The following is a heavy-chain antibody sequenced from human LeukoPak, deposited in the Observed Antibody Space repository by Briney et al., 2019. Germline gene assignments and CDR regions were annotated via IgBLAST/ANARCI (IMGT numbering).Heavy chain of an antibody. CDR1: GYIFTSYW. D-gene: IGHD2-21*01. CDR3: ARVMIYYYYMDV. Sequence: GESLKISCKGSGYIFTSYWIGWVRQMPGKGLEWMGIIYPGDSEIRHSPSFQGQVTISADKSISTAYLQWSSLRASDTAMYYCARVMIYYYYMDVWGKGTTVTVSS. CDR2: IYPGDSEI. J-gene: IGHJ6*03. V-gene: IGHV5-51*01.